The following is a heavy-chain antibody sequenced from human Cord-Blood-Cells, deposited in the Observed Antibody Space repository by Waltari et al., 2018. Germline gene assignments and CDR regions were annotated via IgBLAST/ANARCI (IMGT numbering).Heavy chain of an antibody. Sequence: EVQLLESGGGLVQPGGSLRLSCAASGFTFSSYPMSWARPAPGKGLEWVSAISGSGGSTYYADSVKGRFTISRDNSKNTLYLQMNSLRAEDTAVYYCAKDRKVLGGSGSYYPYWGQGTLVTVSS. CDR3: AKDRKVLGGSGSYYPY. J-gene: IGHJ4*02. V-gene: IGHV3-23*01. D-gene: IGHD3-10*01. CDR1: GFTFSSYP. CDR2: ISGSGGST.